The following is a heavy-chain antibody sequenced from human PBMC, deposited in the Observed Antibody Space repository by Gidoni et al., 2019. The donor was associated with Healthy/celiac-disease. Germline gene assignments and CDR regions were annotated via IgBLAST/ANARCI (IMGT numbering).Heavy chain of an antibody. CDR3: AKGGGYDILTGYLESYFDY. J-gene: IGHJ4*02. Sequence: EVQLLESGGGLVQPGGSLRLSCPASGFPFSSYAMSWVHQGPGKGLGWVSAISGSGGSTYYADSVKGRFTISRDNSKNTLYLQMNSLRAEDTAVYYCAKGGGYDILTGYLESYFDYWGQGTLVTVSS. CDR2: ISGSGGST. CDR1: GFPFSSYA. D-gene: IGHD3-9*01. V-gene: IGHV3-23*01.